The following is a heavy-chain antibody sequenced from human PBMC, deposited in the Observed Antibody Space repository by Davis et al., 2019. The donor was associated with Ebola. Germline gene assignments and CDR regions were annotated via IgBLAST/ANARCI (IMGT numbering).Heavy chain of an antibody. CDR3: ARQLGEFFFSGMDV. D-gene: IGHD3-10*01. CDR1: GYTFTSYD. CDR2: ISAYNANT. Sequence: AASVQVSCKASGYTFTSYDINWVRQAPGQGLEWMGWISAYNANTNYAQKLQGRVTMTTDTSTSTAYMELRSLRSDETAVYYGARQLGEFFFSGMDVWGQGTTVTVSS. V-gene: IGHV1-18*01. J-gene: IGHJ6*02.